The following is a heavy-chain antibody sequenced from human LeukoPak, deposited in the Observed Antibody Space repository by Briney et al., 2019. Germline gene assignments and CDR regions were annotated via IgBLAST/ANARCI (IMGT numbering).Heavy chain of an antibody. CDR3: ARGTHSYGSVLFDY. CDR2: IIPILGIA. Sequence: GSSVKVSCKASGATFSSYAISWVRQAPGQGLEWMGRIIPILGIANYAQKFQGRVTITADKSTSTAYMELSSLRSEDTAVYYCARGTHSYGSVLFDYWGQGTLVTVSS. J-gene: IGHJ4*02. CDR1: GATFSSYA. D-gene: IGHD5-18*01. V-gene: IGHV1-69*04.